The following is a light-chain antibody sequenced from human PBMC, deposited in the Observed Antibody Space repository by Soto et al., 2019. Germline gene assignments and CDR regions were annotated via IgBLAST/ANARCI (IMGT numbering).Light chain of an antibody. CDR2: EDN. Sequence: NFMLTQPHSVSESPGKTVTISCTRSSGSIASDYEQWYQQRPGSAPTTVIYEDNQRPSGVPDRFSGSIDSSSNSASLTISGLKTEDEADYYCQSYDSNNQVFGGGTQLTVL. J-gene: IGLJ3*02. CDR1: SGSIASDY. CDR3: QSYDSNNQV. V-gene: IGLV6-57*04.